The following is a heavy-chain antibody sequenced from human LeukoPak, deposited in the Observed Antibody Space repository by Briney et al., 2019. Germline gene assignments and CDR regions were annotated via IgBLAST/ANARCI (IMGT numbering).Heavy chain of an antibody. CDR2: MYYRGST. CDR3: STTTIRLGY. V-gene: IGHV4-39*07. J-gene: IGHJ4*02. CDR1: GGSISSSSHY. Sequence: SETLSLTCTVSGGSISSSSHYWGWIRQPPGKGLEWIGSMYYRGSTYHNPSLKSRATISVDTSKNQLSLKLSSVTAADTAVYYCSTTTIRLGYWGQGTLVTVSS. D-gene: IGHD1-26*01.